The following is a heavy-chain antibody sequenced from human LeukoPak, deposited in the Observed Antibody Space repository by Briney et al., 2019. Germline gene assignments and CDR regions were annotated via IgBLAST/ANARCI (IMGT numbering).Heavy chain of an antibody. Sequence: GGSLRLSCAASRFTFSSYGMHWVRQAPGKGLEWVAVISYDGSNKYYADSMKGRFTISRDNSKNTLYLQMNSLRAEDTAVYYCAKAASGFGYYYGMDVWGKGTTVTVSS. D-gene: IGHD3-3*01. CDR1: RFTFSSYG. CDR2: ISYDGSNK. J-gene: IGHJ6*04. V-gene: IGHV3-30*18. CDR3: AKAASGFGYYYGMDV.